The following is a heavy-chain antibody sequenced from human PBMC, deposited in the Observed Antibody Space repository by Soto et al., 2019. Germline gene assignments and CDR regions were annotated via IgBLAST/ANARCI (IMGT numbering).Heavy chain of an antibody. CDR2: ISGSGGST. Sequence: EVQLLESGGGLVQPGGSLRLSCAASGFTFSSYAMSWVRQAPGKGLEWVSAISGSGGSTYYADSVKGRFTISRDNSKNTLYLQMNSLRAEDTAVYYCAKALTPLTTVVTDLDYWGQGTLVTVSS. D-gene: IGHD4-17*01. CDR1: GFTFSSYA. CDR3: AKALTPLTTVVTDLDY. V-gene: IGHV3-23*01. J-gene: IGHJ4*02.